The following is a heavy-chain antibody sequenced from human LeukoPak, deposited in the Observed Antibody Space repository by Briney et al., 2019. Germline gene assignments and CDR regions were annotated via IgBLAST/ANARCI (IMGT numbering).Heavy chain of an antibody. CDR1: GGTFSSYA. V-gene: IGHV1-69*04. CDR2: IIPIFGIA. D-gene: IGHD5-24*01. Sequence: ASVKVSCKASGGTFSSYAISWVRQAPGQGLVWMGRIIPIFGIANYAQKFQGRVTITADKSTSTAYMELSSLRSEDTAVYYCAKVEMATTGGGFDPWGQGTLVTVSS. J-gene: IGHJ5*02. CDR3: AKVEMATTGGGFDP.